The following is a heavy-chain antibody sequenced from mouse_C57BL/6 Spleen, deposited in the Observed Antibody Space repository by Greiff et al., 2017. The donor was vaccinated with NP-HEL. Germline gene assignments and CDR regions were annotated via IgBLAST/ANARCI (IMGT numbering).Heavy chain of an antibody. CDR2: ISYSGST. J-gene: IGHJ1*03. V-gene: IGHV3-1*01. CDR1: GYSITSGYD. CDR3: AREGGSYGYFDV. Sequence: EVKLQESGPGMVKPSQSLSLTCTVTGYSITSGYDWHWIRHFPGNKLEWMGYISYSGSTNYNPSLKSRISLTHDTSKNHYFLKLNSVTTEDTDSYYCAREGGSYGYFDVWGTGTTVTVSS. D-gene: IGHD1-1*01.